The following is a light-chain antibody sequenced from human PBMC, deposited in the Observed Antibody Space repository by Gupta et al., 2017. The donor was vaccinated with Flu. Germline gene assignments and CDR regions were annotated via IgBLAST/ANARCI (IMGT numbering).Light chain of an antibody. V-gene: IGLV1-47*01. CDR3: AAWDDRQSSRL. J-gene: IGLJ3*02. CDR2: RNY. Sequence: RVTISCSGSSANIGSNKVYWYQQLPGTAPKLLIYRNYQRPSGVPDRFSGSKSGTSASLAISGLQSEDEADYYCAAWDDRQSSRLFGGGTKLTVL. CDR1: SANIGSNK.